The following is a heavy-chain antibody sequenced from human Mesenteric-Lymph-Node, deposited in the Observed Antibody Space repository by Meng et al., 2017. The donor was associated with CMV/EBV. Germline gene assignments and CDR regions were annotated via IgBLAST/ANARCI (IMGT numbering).Heavy chain of an antibody. J-gene: IGHJ5*02. CDR2: IYYSGST. Sequence: QLQLQESGPGLAKPSETLSLTCTVSGGSISSSSYYWGWIRQPPGKGLEWIGSIYYSGSTYYNPSLKSRVTISVDTSKNQFSLKLSFVTAADTAVYYCARPHYYGSGSSPWFDPWGQGTLVTVSS. V-gene: IGHV4-39*01. CDR3: ARPHYYGSGSSPWFDP. CDR1: GGSISSSSYY. D-gene: IGHD3-10*01.